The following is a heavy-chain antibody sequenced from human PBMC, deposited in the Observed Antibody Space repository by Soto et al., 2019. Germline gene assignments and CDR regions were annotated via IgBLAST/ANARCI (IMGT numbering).Heavy chain of an antibody. CDR3: AGLGYCSGGNCQHSSRFDY. CDR2: ISGSGGST. V-gene: IGHV3-23*01. J-gene: IGHJ4*02. D-gene: IGHD2-15*01. CDR1: GFPFRSYA. Sequence: HPWGSLGLSCAASGFPFRSYAMSWVRQDQGKGLEWVSAISGSGGSTYYADSVKGRFTISRDNAKNTLYLQMNSLRAEDTAVYYCAGLGYCSGGNCQHSSRFDYWGQGTLVTVSS.